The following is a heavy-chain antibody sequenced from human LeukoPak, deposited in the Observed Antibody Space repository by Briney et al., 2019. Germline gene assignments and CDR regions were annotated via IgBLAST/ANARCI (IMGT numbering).Heavy chain of an antibody. D-gene: IGHD2-15*01. V-gene: IGHV3-13*01. J-gene: IGHJ2*01. CDR3: TKEFCGSRAACAGGSYYDF. Sequence: GGSLRLSCAASGFTLSKDDLPRVRHAPGKGLEWVAAIGVTGDTYYADSVKGRFTISREDAANSLYLQMRSLGAGDTALYYCTKEFCGSRAACAGGSYYDFWGRGALVTVSS. CDR1: GFTLSKDD. CDR2: IGVTGDT.